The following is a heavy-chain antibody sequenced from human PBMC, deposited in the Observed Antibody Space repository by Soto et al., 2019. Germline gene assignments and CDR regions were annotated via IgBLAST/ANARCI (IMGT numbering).Heavy chain of an antibody. V-gene: IGHV3-53*01. CDR1: GFTVSSSY. CDR3: ARDLGDPTDY. J-gene: IGHJ4*02. Sequence: EVQVVESGGGLIQPGGSLRLSCAASGFTVSSSYMSWVRQAPGKGLEWVTLIYSGGSTYYADSVKGRFTISRDNSKNTVYLQMNSLRAEDTAVYHCARDLGDPTDYWGQGTLVTVSS. CDR2: IYSGGST. D-gene: IGHD4-17*01.